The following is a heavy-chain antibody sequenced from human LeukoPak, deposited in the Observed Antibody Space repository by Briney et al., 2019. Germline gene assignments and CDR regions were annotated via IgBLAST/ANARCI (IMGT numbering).Heavy chain of an antibody. Sequence: SETLSLTCTRPGGSISSYYWSWIRQPPGKGLEWIGYIYYSGSTNYNPSLKSRVTISVDTSKNQFSLKLSSVAAADTAVYYCARGLGATRGYYYYYYMDVWGKGTTVTVSS. CDR1: GGSISSYY. CDR3: ARGLGATRGYYYYYYMDV. V-gene: IGHV4-59*01. J-gene: IGHJ6*03. CDR2: IYYSGST. D-gene: IGHD1-26*01.